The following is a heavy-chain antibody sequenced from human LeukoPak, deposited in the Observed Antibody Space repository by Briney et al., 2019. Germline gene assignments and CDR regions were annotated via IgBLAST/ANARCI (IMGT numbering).Heavy chain of an antibody. J-gene: IGHJ4*02. CDR2: IYHSGST. D-gene: IGHD4-23*01. CDR3: ASRATRDYGGNPFDY. CDR1: GDSISSGGYS. Sequence: SETLSLTCTVSGDSISSGGYSWSWIRQPPGKGLEWIGYIYHSGSTYYNPSLKSRVTISVDRSKNQFSLKLSSVTAADTAVYYCASRATRDYGGNPFDYWGQGTLVTVSS. V-gene: IGHV4-30-2*01.